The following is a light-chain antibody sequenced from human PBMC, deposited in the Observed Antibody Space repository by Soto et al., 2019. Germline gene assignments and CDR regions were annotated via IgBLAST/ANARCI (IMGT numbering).Light chain of an antibody. CDR1: QGISSW. CDR2: AAS. Sequence: DIQMTQSPSSVSASVGDRVTITCRASQGISSWLAWYQQKPGKDPKVLIYAASSLQSGVPSRFSGRVSGTDLSVSISGLEPEGFGTYYCEQANGFPLTFGGGTKVEIK. J-gene: IGKJ4*01. CDR3: EQANGFPLT. V-gene: IGKV1D-12*01.